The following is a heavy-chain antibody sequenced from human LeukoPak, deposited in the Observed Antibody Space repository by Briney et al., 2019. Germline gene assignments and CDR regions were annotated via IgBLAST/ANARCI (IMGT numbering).Heavy chain of an antibody. CDR1: GYTLTELS. CDR2: FDPEDGET. CDR3: ATFAHCSSTSCHPWGYGMDV. J-gene: IGHJ6*02. D-gene: IGHD2-2*01. V-gene: IGHV1-24*01. Sequence: ASVKVSCKVSGYTLTELSMHWVRQAPGKGLEWMGGFDPEDGETIYAQKFQGRVTMTEDTSTDTAYMELSSLGSEDTAVYYCATFAHCSSTSCHPWGYGMDVWGQGTTVTVSS.